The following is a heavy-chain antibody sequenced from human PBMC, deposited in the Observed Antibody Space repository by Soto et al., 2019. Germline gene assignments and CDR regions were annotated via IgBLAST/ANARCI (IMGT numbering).Heavy chain of an antibody. CDR1: GYSFTSYW. V-gene: IGHV5-51*06. J-gene: IGHJ6*02. CDR3: AREVRPTNYGVDV. D-gene: IGHD3-10*01. Sequence: ESLKISCNGSGYSFTSYWIGWVRQMPGKGLEWMGIIYPGDSDTRYNPSLKSRVTMSIDTSKNHFSLKLSSVTAADTAVYYCAREVRPTNYGVDVWGQGTTVTVSS. CDR2: IYPGDSDT.